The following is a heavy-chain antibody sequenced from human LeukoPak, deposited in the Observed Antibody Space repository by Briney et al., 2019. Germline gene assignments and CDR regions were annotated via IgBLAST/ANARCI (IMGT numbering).Heavy chain of an antibody. J-gene: IGHJ4*02. CDR1: GFTFSSYA. V-gene: IGHV3-30*04. CDR2: ISYDGSNK. D-gene: IGHD2-15*01. Sequence: GGSLRLSCAASGFTFSSYAMHWVRQAPGKGLEWVAVISYDGSNKYYADSVKGRFTISRDNSKNTLYLQMNSLRAEDTAVYYCARDGGSRAFDYWGQGTLVTVSS. CDR3: ARDGGSRAFDY.